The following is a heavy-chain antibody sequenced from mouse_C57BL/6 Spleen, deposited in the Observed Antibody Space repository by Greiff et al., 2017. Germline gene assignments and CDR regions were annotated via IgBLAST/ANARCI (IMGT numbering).Heavy chain of an antibody. J-gene: IGHJ4*01. CDR3: ARGVAHYYAMDY. CDR1: GYTFTSYW. Sequence: VQLQQPGAELVRPGSSVKLSCKASGYTFTSYWMHWVKQRPIQGLEWIGNIDPSDSETHYNQKFKDKATLTVDKSSSTAYMQLSSLTSEDSAVYYCARGVAHYYAMDYWGQGTSVTVSS. V-gene: IGHV1-52*01. CDR2: IDPSDSET. D-gene: IGHD1-1*02.